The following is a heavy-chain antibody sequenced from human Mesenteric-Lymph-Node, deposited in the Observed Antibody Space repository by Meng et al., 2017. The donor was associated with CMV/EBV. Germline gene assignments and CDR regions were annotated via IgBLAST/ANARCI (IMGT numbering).Heavy chain of an antibody. Sequence: SVKVSCKASGDTFSRFAFTWVRQAPGQGLEWMGWIIPIFGTANYAQRFQGRVTMTRNTSISTAYMEVSSLRSEDTAVYYCARMTSGSSAWYGSMDVWGQGTTVTVSS. D-gene: IGHD6-19*01. CDR1: GDTFSRFA. J-gene: IGHJ6*02. CDR2: IIPIFGTA. CDR3: ARMTSGSSAWYGSMDV. V-gene: IGHV1-69*05.